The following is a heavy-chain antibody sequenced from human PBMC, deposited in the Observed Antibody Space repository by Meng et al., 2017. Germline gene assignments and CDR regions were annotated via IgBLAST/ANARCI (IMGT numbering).Heavy chain of an antibody. D-gene: IGHD3-22*01. CDR2: INTNTGNP. J-gene: IGHJ4*02. CDR3: ARRYYYDSSGYYFYVFGY. Sequence: QVYVGQSGAVVEKPGASVKVSCKASGYTFASYAMNWVRRAPGQGLEWMGWINTNTGNPTYAQGFTGRFVFSLDTSVSTAYLQISSLKAEDTAVYYCARRYYYDSSGYYFYVFGYWGQGTLVTVSS. V-gene: IGHV7-4-1*02. CDR1: GYTFASYA.